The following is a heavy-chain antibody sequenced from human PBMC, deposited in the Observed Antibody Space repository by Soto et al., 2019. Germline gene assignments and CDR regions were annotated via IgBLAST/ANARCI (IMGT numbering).Heavy chain of an antibody. V-gene: IGHV4-39*01. Sequence: SETLSLTCTVSGDSMTSSSYYWGWIRQPPGKGLEWIGSIYYSERTSYNSGSTYYSPSLKSRVTISGDTPKSQFSLKLSSVTAADTAVYYCARHTRNQFDPWGQGTLVTVSS. CDR3: ARHTRNQFDP. CDR2: IYYSERTSYNSGST. CDR1: GDSMTSSSYY. J-gene: IGHJ5*02.